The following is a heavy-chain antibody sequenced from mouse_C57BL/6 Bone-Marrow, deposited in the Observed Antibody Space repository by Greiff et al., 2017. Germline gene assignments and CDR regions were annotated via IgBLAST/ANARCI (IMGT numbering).Heavy chain of an antibody. V-gene: IGHV1-81*01. Sequence: QVQLKQSGAELARPGASVKLSCKASGYTFTSYGISWVKQRTGQGLEWIGEIYPRSGNTYYNEKFKGKATLTADKSSSTAYMELSSLTSEDSAVYFWARASFITTVVDFDYWGQGTTLTVSS. CDR2: IYPRSGNT. J-gene: IGHJ2*01. CDR3: ARASFITTVVDFDY. D-gene: IGHD1-1*01. CDR1: GYTFTSYG.